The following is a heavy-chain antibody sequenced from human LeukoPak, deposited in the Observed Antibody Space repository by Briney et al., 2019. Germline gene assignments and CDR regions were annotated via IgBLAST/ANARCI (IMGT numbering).Heavy chain of an antibody. CDR2: ISGSGGST. J-gene: IGHJ4*02. Sequence: GGSLRLSCAATGFTFSSYAMSWVRQAPGKGLEWVSAISGSGGSTYFADSVKGRFTISRDNSKNTLYLQMNSLRAEDTAVYYCAKDSNRLRIAAAGPFDYWGQGTLVTASS. D-gene: IGHD6-13*01. V-gene: IGHV3-23*01. CDR1: GFTFSSYA. CDR3: AKDSNRLRIAAAGPFDY.